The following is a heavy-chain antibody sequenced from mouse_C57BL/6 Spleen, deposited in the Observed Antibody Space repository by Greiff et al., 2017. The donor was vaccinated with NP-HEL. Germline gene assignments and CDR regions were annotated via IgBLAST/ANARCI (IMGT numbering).Heavy chain of an antibody. CDR3: TGGGDYDRVCYLDY. D-gene: IGHD2-4*01. V-gene: IGHV1-15*01. Sequence: VQLQQSGAELVRPGASVTLSCKASGYTFTDYEMHWVKQTPVHGLEWIGAIDPETGGTAYNQKFKGKAILTADKSSSPAYTGLRNLASEDSAVYYCTGGGDYDRVCYLDYWGQGTTLTVSS. J-gene: IGHJ2*01. CDR1: GYTFTDYE. CDR2: IDPETGGT.